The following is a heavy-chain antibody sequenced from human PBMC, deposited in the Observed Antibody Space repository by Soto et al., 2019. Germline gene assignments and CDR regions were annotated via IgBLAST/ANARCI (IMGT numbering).Heavy chain of an antibody. Sequence: QVQLVQSGTEVKKPGASVKVSCKASGYTFTTHCMHWVRQAPGQGLEWMGIINPSGGRTTYALKFQGRVTMTSDTSSNTVYVELTSLRSEDTAIYFCARAGENYGSGTFSPPLRYYFNSWGQGTLVTVSS. D-gene: IGHD3-10*01. CDR1: GYTFTTHC. V-gene: IGHV1-46*01. CDR3: ARAGENYGSGTFSPPLRYYFNS. CDR2: INPSGGRT. J-gene: IGHJ4*02.